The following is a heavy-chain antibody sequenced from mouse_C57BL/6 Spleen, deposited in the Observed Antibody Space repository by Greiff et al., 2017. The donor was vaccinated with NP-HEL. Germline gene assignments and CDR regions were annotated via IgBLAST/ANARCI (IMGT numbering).Heavy chain of an antibody. Sequence: QVQLQQPGAELVMPGASVKLSCKASGYTFTSYWMHWVKQRPGQGLEWIGEIDPSDSYTNYNQKFKGKSTLTVDKSSSTAYMQLSSLTSEDSAVYYCARSITTVVASYYAMDYWGQGTSVTVSS. V-gene: IGHV1-69*01. CDR2: IDPSDSYT. J-gene: IGHJ4*01. CDR3: ARSITTVVASYYAMDY. D-gene: IGHD1-1*01. CDR1: GYTFTSYW.